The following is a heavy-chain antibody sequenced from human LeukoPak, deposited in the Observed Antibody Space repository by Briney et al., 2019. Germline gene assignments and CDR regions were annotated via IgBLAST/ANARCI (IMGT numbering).Heavy chain of an antibody. CDR1: GGTFSSYA. CDR2: IIPIFGTA. V-gene: IGHV1-69*13. Sequence: ASVKVSCKASGGTFSSYAISWVRQAPGQGLEWMGGIIPIFGTANYAQKFQGRVTITADESTSTAYMELSSLRSEGTAVYYCARGYYDSSGFKGFYYFDYWGQGTLVTVSS. CDR3: ARGYYDSSGFKGFYYFDY. J-gene: IGHJ4*02. D-gene: IGHD3-22*01.